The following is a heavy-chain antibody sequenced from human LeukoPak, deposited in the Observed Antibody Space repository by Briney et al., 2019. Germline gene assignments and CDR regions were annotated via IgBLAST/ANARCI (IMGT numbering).Heavy chain of an antibody. V-gene: IGHV3-23*01. CDR2: ISGSGGST. J-gene: IGHJ4*02. D-gene: IGHD2-15*01. CDR1: GFTFSSYA. Sequence: PGGSLRLSCAASGFTFSSYAMSWVRQAPGKGLEWVSAISGSGGSTYYADSVKGRFTISRDNSKNTLYLQMNSLRAEDTAVYYCAKVLYRACIGYCSGGSLYYFDYWGQGTLVTVSS. CDR3: AKVLYRACIGYCSGGSLYYFDY.